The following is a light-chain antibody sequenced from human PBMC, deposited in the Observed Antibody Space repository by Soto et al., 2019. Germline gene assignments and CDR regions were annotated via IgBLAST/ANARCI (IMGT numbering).Light chain of an antibody. CDR3: QQYNNWPALT. Sequence: EIVMTQSPATLSVSPGERATLSCRASQSVRSNLAWYQQKPGQAPRLLIYGASTRATGISARFSGSGSGTEFSLIISSLQSEDIAVYYCQQYNNWPALTFGGGTKVEIK. V-gene: IGKV3-15*01. CDR2: GAS. CDR1: QSVRSN. J-gene: IGKJ4*01.